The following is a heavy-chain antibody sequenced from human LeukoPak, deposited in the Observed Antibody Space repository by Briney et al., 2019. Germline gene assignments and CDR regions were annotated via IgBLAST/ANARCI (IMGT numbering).Heavy chain of an antibody. CDR1: GGSISRSSYY. J-gene: IGHJ4*02. D-gene: IGHD2-15*01. CDR2: IDYSGNT. Sequence: SETLSLTCTVSGGSISRSSYYWGWIRQPPGKGLEWIGNIDYSGNTYYNPSLKSRVTISVDTLKNLISLKLRSVTAADTAVYYCAMDCSGGTCYAAGGDYWGQGTLVTVSS. V-gene: IGHV4-39*01. CDR3: AMDCSGGTCYAAGGDY.